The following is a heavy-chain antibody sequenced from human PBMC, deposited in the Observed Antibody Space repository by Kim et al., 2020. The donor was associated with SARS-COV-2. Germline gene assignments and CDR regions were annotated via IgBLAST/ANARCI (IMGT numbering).Heavy chain of an antibody. V-gene: IGHV4-31*03. CDR1: GGSISSGGYY. J-gene: IGHJ4*02. CDR3: ARCTSGSYPFFDY. Sequence: SETLSLTCTVSGGSISSGGYYWSWIRQHPGKGLEWIGYIYYSGSTYYNPSLKSRVTISVDTSKNQFSLKLSSVTAADTAVYYCARCTSGSYPFFDYWGQGTLVTVSS. CDR2: IYYSGST. D-gene: IGHD1-26*01.